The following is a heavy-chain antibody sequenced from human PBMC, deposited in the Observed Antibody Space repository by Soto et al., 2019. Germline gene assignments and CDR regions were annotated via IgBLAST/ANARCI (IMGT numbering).Heavy chain of an antibody. J-gene: IGHJ3*02. CDR2: ISSDGNNQ. V-gene: IGHV3-30*18. D-gene: IGHD3-10*01. CDR3: AKERGVLDAFDI. Sequence: QVQLVESGGGVVQPGRSLRLSCAASGFTSSTFVIHWVRQAPGKGLEWLAVISSDGNNQYYADSVKGRFTISRDNSKNTLYLQVNSLRAEDTVVDFCAKERGVLDAFDIWGQGTMVTVSS. CDR1: GFTSSTFV.